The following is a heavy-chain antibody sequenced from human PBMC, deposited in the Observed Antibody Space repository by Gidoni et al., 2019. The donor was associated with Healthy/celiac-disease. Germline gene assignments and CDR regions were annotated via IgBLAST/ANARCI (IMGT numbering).Heavy chain of an antibody. Sequence: VQLVESGGGLVKPGGSLRLSCAASGFTFSSYSMNSVRQAPGKGLEWVSSIISSSSYIYYADSVKGRFTISRDNAKNSLYLQMNSLRAEDTAVYYCARDRSRSGSYAGGDAFDIWGQGTMVTVSS. D-gene: IGHD1-26*01. CDR1: GFTFSSYS. CDR2: IISSSSYI. J-gene: IGHJ3*02. CDR3: ARDRSRSGSYAGGDAFDI. V-gene: IGHV3-21*01.